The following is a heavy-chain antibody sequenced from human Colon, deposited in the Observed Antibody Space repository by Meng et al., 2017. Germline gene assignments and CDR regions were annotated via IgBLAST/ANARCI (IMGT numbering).Heavy chain of an antibody. CDR1: RASLSSHRAL. Sequence: HVQFYLLCPAFVNPSHTLPRPCAISRASLSSHRALWHWVRQSPSRGLEWLGQTYYRSVWQNHYGVSVKSRITINADTSRNHXSLXXXXXTPXXTAVYYXXXWYGEYWGQGTLVTVSS. V-gene: IGHV6-1*01. CDR3: XXWYGEY. CDR2: TYYRSVWQN. D-gene: IGHD3-10*01. J-gene: IGHJ4*02.